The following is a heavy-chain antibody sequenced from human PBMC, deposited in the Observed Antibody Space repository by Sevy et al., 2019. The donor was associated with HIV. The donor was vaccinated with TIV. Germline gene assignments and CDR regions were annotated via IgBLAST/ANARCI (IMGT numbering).Heavy chain of an antibody. D-gene: IGHD1-26*01. J-gene: IGHJ6*03. CDR3: ARDGKLVGAGFYYYYMDV. CDR1: GFTFSSYA. Sequence: GGSLRLSCAASGFTFSSYAMHWVRQAPGKGLEWVAVISYDGSNKYYADSVKGRFTISRDNSKNTLYLQKNSLRAEDTAVYYCARDGKLVGAGFYYYYMDVWGKGTTVTVSS. V-gene: IGHV3-30-3*01. CDR2: ISYDGSNK.